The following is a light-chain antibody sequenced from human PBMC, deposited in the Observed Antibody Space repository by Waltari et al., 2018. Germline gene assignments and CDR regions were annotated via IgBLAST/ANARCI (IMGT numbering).Light chain of an antibody. CDR3: GTWDNSLRV. V-gene: IGLV1-51*02. CDR1: SSNIGNNY. CDR2: ENN. Sequence: QSVLTQPPSVSAAPGQKVTISCSGSSSNIGNNYVSWYQQLPGTAPKLLIYENNKGPSGVPDRCSGSKSGTSATLGITGLQTGDEADYYCGTWDNSLRVFGGGTKLTVL. J-gene: IGLJ3*02.